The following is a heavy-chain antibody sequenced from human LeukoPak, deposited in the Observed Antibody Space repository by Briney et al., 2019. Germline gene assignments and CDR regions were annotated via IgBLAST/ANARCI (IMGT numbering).Heavy chain of an antibody. V-gene: IGHV1-18*01. Sequence: ASVKVSCKASGYTFSSYGINWVRQAPGQGLEWVGWVSGDNGDTTSAEKLQARLTMTTDTSTSTAYMQLRSLRSDDTAVYYCARVFEQGFGELSVFQYGMDVWGQGTAVSVSS. J-gene: IGHJ6*02. CDR2: VSGDNGDT. CDR1: GYTFSSYG. D-gene: IGHD3-10*01. CDR3: ARVFEQGFGELSVFQYGMDV.